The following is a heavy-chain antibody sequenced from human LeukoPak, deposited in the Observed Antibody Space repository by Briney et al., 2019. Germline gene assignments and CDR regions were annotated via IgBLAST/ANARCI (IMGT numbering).Heavy chain of an antibody. CDR3: AKFRQGYYDFWSGYYYYFDY. CDR2: ISYDGSNK. V-gene: IGHV3-30-3*02. J-gene: IGHJ4*02. CDR1: GFTFSSYA. Sequence: GGSLRLSCAASGFTFSSYAMHWVRQAPGKGLEWVSLISYDGSNKYYADSVKGRFTISRDNSKNTLYLQMNSLRAEDTAVYYCAKFRQGYYDFWSGYYYYFDYWGQGTLVTVSS. D-gene: IGHD3-3*01.